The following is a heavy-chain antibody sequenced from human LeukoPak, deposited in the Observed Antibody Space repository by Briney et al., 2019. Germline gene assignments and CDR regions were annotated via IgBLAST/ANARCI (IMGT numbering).Heavy chain of an antibody. V-gene: IGHV4-39*07. CDR1: GGSISSSSYY. CDR3: ARVRITIFGVVDRVFDP. CDR2: IYYSGST. Sequence: SETLSLTCTVSGGSISSSSYYWGWIRQPPGKGLEWIGSIYYSGSTYYNPSLKSRVTISVDTSKNQFSLKLSTVTAADTAVYYCARVRITIFGVVDRVFDPWGQGTLVTVSS. J-gene: IGHJ5*02. D-gene: IGHD3-3*01.